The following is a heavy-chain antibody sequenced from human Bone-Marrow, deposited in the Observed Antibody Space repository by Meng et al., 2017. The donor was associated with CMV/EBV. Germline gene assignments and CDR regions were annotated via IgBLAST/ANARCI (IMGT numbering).Heavy chain of an antibody. D-gene: IGHD2-21*01. CDR2: IVVGSGNT. Sequence: SVKVSCKASGFTFTRSAVQWVRQARGQRLEWIGWIVVGSGNTNYAQKFQERVTITRDMSTSTAYMELSSLRSENTAGYYCAAGCGAAPICLDYWGQGTLVTVSS. CDR3: AAGCGAAPICLDY. V-gene: IGHV1-58*01. J-gene: IGHJ4*02. CDR1: GFTFTRSA.